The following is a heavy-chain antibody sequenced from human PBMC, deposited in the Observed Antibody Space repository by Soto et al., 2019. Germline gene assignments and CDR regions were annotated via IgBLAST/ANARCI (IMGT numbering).Heavy chain of an antibody. J-gene: IGHJ5*02. V-gene: IGHV4-59*01. CDR3: ARAAKEADGKWFDP. CDR2: IYYSGST. D-gene: IGHD6-13*01. CDR1: GGSISSYY. Sequence: SETLSLTCTVSGGSISSYYWSWIRQPPGKGLEWIGYIYYSGSTNYNPSLKSRVTISVDTSKNQFSLKLSSVTAADTAVYYCARAAKEADGKWFDPWGQGTLVTVS.